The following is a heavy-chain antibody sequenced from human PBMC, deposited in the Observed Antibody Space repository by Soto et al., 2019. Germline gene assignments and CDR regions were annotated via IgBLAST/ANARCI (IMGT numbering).Heavy chain of an antibody. CDR3: AREGDYAVPWGY. CDR2: ISNSNGKA. CDR1: GYTFTTYD. V-gene: IGHV1-18*01. J-gene: IGHJ4*02. D-gene: IGHD4-17*01. Sequence: ASVKVSCKTSGYTFTTYDINWMRQAPGQGLEWMGWISNSNGKAIYAQKFQGRVTMTTDTSASTAYMELRSLTSDDTAVYYCAREGDYAVPWGYWGQGSPVTVSS.